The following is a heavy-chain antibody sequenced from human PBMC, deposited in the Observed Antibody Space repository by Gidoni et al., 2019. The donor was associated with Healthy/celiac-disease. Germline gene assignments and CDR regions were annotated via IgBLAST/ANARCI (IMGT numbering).Heavy chain of an antibody. Sequence: QVQLQQWGAGLLKPSETLSLTCAVYGGSFSGYYWSWIRQPPGKGLEWIGEINHSGSTNYNPSLKSRVTISVDTSKNQFSLKLSAVTAADTAVYYCARVWGEDYFDYWGQGTLVTVSS. V-gene: IGHV4-34*01. CDR3: ARVWGEDYFDY. J-gene: IGHJ4*02. D-gene: IGHD1-26*01. CDR2: INHSGST. CDR1: GGSFSGYY.